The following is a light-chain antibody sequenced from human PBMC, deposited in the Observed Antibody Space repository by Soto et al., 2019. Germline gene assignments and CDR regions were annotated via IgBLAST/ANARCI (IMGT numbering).Light chain of an antibody. V-gene: IGKV1-5*03. CDR3: QPYNRPFT. CDR2: KAS. Sequence: DIQMTQSPSTLSASIGDIVTITCRASHNINRWLAWYQQKPGKAPKVLIYKASTLKDGVPSRFSDSGSGTEFTLTLNSLRPDDLATSYFQPYNRPFTFGQGKKLELK. J-gene: IGKJ2*01. CDR1: HNINRW.